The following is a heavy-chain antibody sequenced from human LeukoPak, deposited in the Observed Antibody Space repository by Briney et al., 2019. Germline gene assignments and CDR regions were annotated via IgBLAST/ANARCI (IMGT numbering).Heavy chain of an antibody. J-gene: IGHJ4*02. Sequence: SVKVSCKASGGTFSSYAISWVRQAPGQGLEWMGRITPIFGIANYAQKFQGRVTITADKSTSTAYMELSSLRSEDTAVYYCASIQRRFLEWLPEKNWGQGTLVTVSS. CDR1: GGTFSSYA. D-gene: IGHD3-3*01. CDR3: ASIQRRFLEWLPEKN. CDR2: ITPIFGIA. V-gene: IGHV1-69*04.